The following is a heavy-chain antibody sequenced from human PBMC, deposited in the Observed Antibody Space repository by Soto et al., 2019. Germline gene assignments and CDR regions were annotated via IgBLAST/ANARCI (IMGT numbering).Heavy chain of an antibody. CDR2: ISYDGSNK. Sequence: QVQLVESGGGVVQPGRSLRLSCAASGFTFSSYAMHWVRQAPGKGLEWVAVISYDGSNKYYADSVKGRFTISRDNSKNTLYLQMNSLRAEDTAVYYCASPGRGGQGTLVTVS. CDR1: GFTFSSYA. J-gene: IGHJ4*02. D-gene: IGHD1-26*01. V-gene: IGHV3-30-3*01. CDR3: ASPGR.